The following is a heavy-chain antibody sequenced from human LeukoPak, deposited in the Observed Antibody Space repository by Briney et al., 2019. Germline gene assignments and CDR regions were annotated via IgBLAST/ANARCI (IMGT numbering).Heavy chain of an antibody. J-gene: IGHJ5*02. CDR3: ARELRDFWSADHPGGWFDP. CDR1: GGSISSGGYY. D-gene: IGHD3-3*01. V-gene: IGHV4-31*03. Sequence: PSQTLSLTCTVSGGSISSGGYYWSWIRQHPGKGLEWIGYIYYSGSTYYNPSLKSRVTISVDTSKNQFSLKLSSVTAADTAVYYCARELRDFWSADHPGGWFDPWGQGTLVTVSS. CDR2: IYYSGST.